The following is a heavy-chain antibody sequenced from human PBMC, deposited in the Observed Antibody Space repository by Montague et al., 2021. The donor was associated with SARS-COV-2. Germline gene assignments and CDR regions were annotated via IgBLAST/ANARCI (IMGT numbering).Heavy chain of an antibody. CDR1: GGSISGYY. V-gene: IGHV4-59*01. Sequence: SETLSLTCTVSGGSISGYYWSWIRQPPGKGLGWIGYIYYSGSTNYNPSLKSRVTISVDTSKNQFSLKLTSVTAADTAVYYCARGRDGYYHRSALFDYWGQGTLVTVSS. CDR3: ARGRDGYYHRSALFDY. D-gene: IGHD3-22*01. J-gene: IGHJ4*02. CDR2: IYYSGST.